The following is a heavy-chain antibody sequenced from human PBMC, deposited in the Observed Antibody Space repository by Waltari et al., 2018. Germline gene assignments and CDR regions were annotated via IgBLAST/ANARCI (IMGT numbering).Heavy chain of an antibody. D-gene: IGHD3-22*01. CDR3: ASNYYDSSGYYYEDY. J-gene: IGHJ4*02. V-gene: IGHV1-2*02. CDR2: INPNSGGT. CDR1: GYTFTDYY. Sequence: QVQLVQSGAEVKKPGASVKVSCKASGYTFTDYYMHWVRQAPGQGLEWMGWINPNSGGTLYAQKFPGRVTITSDTSISTAYMELSRLGSDDTAVYYCASNYYDSSGYYYEDYWGQGTLVTVSS.